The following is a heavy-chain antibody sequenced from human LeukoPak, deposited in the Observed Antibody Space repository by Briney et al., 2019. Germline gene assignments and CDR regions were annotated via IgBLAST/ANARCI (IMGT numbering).Heavy chain of an antibody. V-gene: IGHV1-69*04. CDR1: GGTFSSYA. D-gene: IGHD3-16*02. Sequence: SVKVSCKASGGTFSSYAISWVRQAPGQGLEWMGRIIPILGIANYAQKFQRRVTITADKSTSTAYMELSSLRSEDTAVYYCARGIPPWGSYRRLPLFDYWGQGTLVTVSS. CDR3: ARGIPPWGSYRRLPLFDY. CDR2: IIPILGIA. J-gene: IGHJ4*02.